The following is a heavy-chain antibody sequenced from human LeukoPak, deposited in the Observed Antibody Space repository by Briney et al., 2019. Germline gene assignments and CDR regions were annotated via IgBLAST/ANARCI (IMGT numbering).Heavy chain of an antibody. CDR2: IYYSGST. D-gene: IGHD6-13*01. J-gene: IGHJ6*03. CDR1: GGSFSGYY. Sequence: SETLSLTCAVYGGSFSGYYWSWIRQPPGKGLEWIGSIYYSGSTYYNPSLKSRVTISVDTSKNQFSLKLSSVTAADTAVYYCARIAAAGHYYYYYYMDVWGKGTTVTVSS. V-gene: IGHV4-34*01. CDR3: ARIAAAGHYYYYYYMDV.